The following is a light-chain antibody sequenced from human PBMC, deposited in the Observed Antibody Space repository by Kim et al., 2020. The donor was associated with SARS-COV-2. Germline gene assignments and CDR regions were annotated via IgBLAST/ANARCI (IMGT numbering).Light chain of an antibody. CDR2: RNN. Sequence: GRRATHPCSGTDTNRGSQTAYWYQQSPGTAPKLLIYRNNQRPSGVPDRFSGSKSGTSASLAITGLRSEDEADYYCAAWDDTLSGSVFGGGTQLTVL. J-gene: IGLJ2*01. V-gene: IGLV1-47*01. CDR3: AAWDDTLSGSV. CDR1: DTNRGSQT.